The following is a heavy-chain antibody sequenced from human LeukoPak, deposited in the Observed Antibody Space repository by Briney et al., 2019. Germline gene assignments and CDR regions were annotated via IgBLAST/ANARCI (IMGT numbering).Heavy chain of an antibody. CDR1: GYSFTTYW. Sequence: AESLKISCKGSGYSFTTYWIAWVRLMPGKGLERMGIIYPGDSDTTYSPSFQGQVTISADKSISTAYLQWSSLKASDTAMYYCARRVPTVRYFDYWGQGTLVTVSS. D-gene: IGHD2-2*01. J-gene: IGHJ4*02. V-gene: IGHV5-51*01. CDR3: ARRVPTVRYFDY. CDR2: IYPGDSDT.